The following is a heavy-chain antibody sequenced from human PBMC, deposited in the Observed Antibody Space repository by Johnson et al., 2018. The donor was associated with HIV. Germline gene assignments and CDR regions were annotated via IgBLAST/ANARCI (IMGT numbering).Heavy chain of an antibody. J-gene: IGHJ3*02. CDR2: MYRGGST. V-gene: IGHV3-66*01. Sequence: EVQLVESGGGLVQPGGSLRLSCAASGFTLSSYPMHWVRQAPGKGLEWVSVMYRGGSTYYPDSVKGRFTISRDNSKNTLYIQMNSLRAEDTAVYYCALVLGALPGAFDIWGQGTMVTVSS. CDR1: GFTLSSYP. D-gene: IGHD3-16*01. CDR3: ALVLGALPGAFDI.